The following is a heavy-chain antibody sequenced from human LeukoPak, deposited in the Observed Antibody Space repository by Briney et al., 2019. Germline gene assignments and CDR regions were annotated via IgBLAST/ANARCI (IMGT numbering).Heavy chain of an antibody. CDR1: GGSISSGSYY. V-gene: IGHV4-61*02. J-gene: IGHJ5*02. CDR2: IYTSGST. Sequence: SETLSLTCTVSGGSISSGSYYWNWIRQPAGKGLEWIGRIYTSGSTNYNPSLKSRVTISVDTSKNQFSLKLSSVTAADTAVYYCASLINWFDPWGQGTLVTVSS. D-gene: IGHD3-16*01. CDR3: ASLINWFDP.